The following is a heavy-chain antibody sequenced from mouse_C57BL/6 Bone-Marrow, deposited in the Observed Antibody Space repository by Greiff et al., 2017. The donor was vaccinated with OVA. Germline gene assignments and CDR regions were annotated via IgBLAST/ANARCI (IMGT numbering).Heavy chain of an antibody. V-gene: IGHV5-4*01. CDR2: ISDGGSYT. CDR1: GFTFSSYA. J-gene: IGHJ3*01. D-gene: IGHD1-1*01. Sequence: EVQVVESGGGLVKPGGSLKLSCAASGFTFSSYAMSWVRQTPEKRLEWVATISDGGSYTYYPDNVKGRFTISRDNAKNNLYLQMSHLKSEDTAMYYCARDVYLFAYWGQGTLVTVSA. CDR3: ARDVYLFAY.